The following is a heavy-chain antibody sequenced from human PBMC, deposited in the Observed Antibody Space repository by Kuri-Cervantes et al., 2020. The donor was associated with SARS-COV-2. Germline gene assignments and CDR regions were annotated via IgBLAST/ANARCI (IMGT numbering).Heavy chain of an antibody. CDR3: ARPIVAAGFDY. CDR2: IYYSGTT. CDR1: GDSFGSSSYY. J-gene: IGHJ4*02. D-gene: IGHD6-13*01. Sequence: SETLSLTCTVSGDSFGSSSYYWDWIRQPPGKGLEWIGSIYYSGTTYYNPSLKSRVTISVDTSKNQFSLNLSSVTAADTAVYYCARPIVAAGFDYWGQGTLVTVSS. V-gene: IGHV4-39*01.